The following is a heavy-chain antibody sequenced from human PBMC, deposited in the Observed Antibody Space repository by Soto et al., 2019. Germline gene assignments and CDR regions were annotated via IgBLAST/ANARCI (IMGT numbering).Heavy chain of an antibody. CDR1: GFTFSSYA. CDR3: ATQGHSYYFDY. CDR2: ISGSCGST. D-gene: IGHD4-4*01. V-gene: IGHV3-23*01. Sequence: GGSLRLSCAASGFTFSSYAMSWVRQAPGKGLEWVSAISGSCGSTYYADSVKGRFSISRDNSKNTLYLQMNSLRAEDTAVYYCATQGHSYYFDYWGQGTLVTVSS. J-gene: IGHJ4*02.